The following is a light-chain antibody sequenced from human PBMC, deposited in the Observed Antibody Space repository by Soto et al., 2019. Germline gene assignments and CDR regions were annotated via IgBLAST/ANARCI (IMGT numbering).Light chain of an antibody. CDR3: SSYTTTSSPV. Sequence: QSVLTQPASVSGSPGQSITISCTGTSSDVGAYNFVSWYQQHPDKAPKLIIFEVTNRPSGVSNRYSGSKSGNTASLIISGLQPEDDADYYCSSYTTTSSPVFGGGTQLTVL. CDR2: EVT. V-gene: IGLV2-14*01. J-gene: IGLJ3*02. CDR1: SSDVGAYNF.